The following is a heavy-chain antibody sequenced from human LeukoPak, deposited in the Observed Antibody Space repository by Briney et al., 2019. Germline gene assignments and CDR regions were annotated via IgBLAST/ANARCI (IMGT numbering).Heavy chain of an antibody. V-gene: IGHV3-23*01. CDR3: AKDSYYYDSSGYYLVSDY. J-gene: IGHJ4*02. CDR1: GFTFSSFA. Sequence: PGGSLRLSCAASGFTFSSFAMSWVRQAPGKGLEWVSAISGSGGSTYYADSVKGRFTISRDNSKNTLYLQMNSLRAEDTAVYYCAKDSYYYDSSGYYLVSDYWGQGTLVTVSS. D-gene: IGHD3-22*01. CDR2: ISGSGGST.